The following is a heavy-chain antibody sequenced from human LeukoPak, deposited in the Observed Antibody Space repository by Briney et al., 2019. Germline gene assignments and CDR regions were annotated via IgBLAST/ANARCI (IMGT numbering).Heavy chain of an antibody. Sequence: GGSLRLSCAASGFTFSSYWMHWVRQAPGKGLVWVSRINSDGGSTSYADSVKGRFTISRDNAKNTLYLQMNSLRAEDTAVYYCARYSYGFAFDYWGQGTLVTVSS. D-gene: IGHD5-18*01. J-gene: IGHJ4*02. CDR2: INSDGGST. V-gene: IGHV3-74*01. CDR1: GFTFSSYW. CDR3: ARYSYGFAFDY.